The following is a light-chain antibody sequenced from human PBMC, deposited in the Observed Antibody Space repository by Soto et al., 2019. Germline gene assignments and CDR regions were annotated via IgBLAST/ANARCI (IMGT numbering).Light chain of an antibody. CDR2: GAS. J-gene: IGKJ1*01. CDR1: QSVSSN. Sequence: EIGMTLSPATLSVSTGERATLSCRASQSVSSNLAWYQQKPGQAPRLLIYGASTRATGIPARFSGSGSGTDFTLTISSLQSEDFAVCYRQQYYNWPPIPFCQGTKVDIK. CDR3: QQYYNWPPIP. V-gene: IGKV3D-15*01.